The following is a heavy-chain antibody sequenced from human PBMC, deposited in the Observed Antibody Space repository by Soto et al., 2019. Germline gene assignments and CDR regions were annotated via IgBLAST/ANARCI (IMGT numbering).Heavy chain of an antibody. Sequence: PGESLKISCKGSGYSFTRHWIGWVRQTPGKGLEWMGIIYPGDSDTRYSPSFKGQVTISADKSISTAYLQWSSLKASDTAMYYCARLLGPANFFDAFDIWGQGTKVTVSS. CDR1: GYSFTRHW. CDR3: ARLLGPANFFDAFDI. D-gene: IGHD2-2*01. CDR2: IYPGDSDT. J-gene: IGHJ3*02. V-gene: IGHV5-51*01.